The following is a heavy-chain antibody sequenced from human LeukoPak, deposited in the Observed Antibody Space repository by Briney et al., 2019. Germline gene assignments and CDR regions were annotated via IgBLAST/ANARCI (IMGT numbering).Heavy chain of an antibody. CDR1: GGSISSGGYY. CDR2: IYYSGST. Sequence: TSETLSLTCTVSGGSISSGGYYWRWIRQHPGKGLEWIGYIYYSGSTYYNPSLKSRVTISVDTSKNQFSLKLSSVTAADTAVYYCARRPQTTVTFDYWGQGTLVTVSS. CDR3: ARRPQTTVTFDY. V-gene: IGHV4-39*01. D-gene: IGHD4-11*01. J-gene: IGHJ4*02.